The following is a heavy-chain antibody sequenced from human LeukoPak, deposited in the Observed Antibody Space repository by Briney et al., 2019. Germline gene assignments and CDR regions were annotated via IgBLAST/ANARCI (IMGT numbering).Heavy chain of an antibody. J-gene: IGHJ4*02. CDR1: GGSISGYY. CDR3: ARDSIDCSSTSCLDY. Sequence: SETLSLTCTVSGGSISGYYWSWIRQPPGKGLEWIGFIYYRGSTNYNPSLKSRVTISVDTSKNQFSLKLSSVTAADTAVYYCARDSIDCSSTSCLDYWGQGTLVTVSS. V-gene: IGHV4-59*12. D-gene: IGHD2-2*01. CDR2: IYYRGST.